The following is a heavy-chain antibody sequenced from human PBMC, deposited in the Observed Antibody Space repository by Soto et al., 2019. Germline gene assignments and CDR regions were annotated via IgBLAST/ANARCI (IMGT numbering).Heavy chain of an antibody. D-gene: IGHD5-12*01. CDR1: GFSLTTRGVG. V-gene: IGHV2-5*02. Sequence: QITLKESGPTLVKPTQTLTLTCTFSGFSLTTRGVGVAWIRQPPGKALEWLALIFWDDDKWYSPSLKNRLTITEDTSKNQVVLTMPNMDPVDTATYYCAHRPRGYAYYFDYWGQGALVTVSS. J-gene: IGHJ4*02. CDR2: IFWDDDK. CDR3: AHRPRGYAYYFDY.